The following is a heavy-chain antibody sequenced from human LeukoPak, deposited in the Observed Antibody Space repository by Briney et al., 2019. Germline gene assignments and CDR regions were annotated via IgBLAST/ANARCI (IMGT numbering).Heavy chain of an antibody. CDR3: ATNLPAAGYYFDY. D-gene: IGHD2-2*01. Sequence: ASVKVSCKVSVYTLTELSMHWVRQAPGKGLEWMGGFDPEDGETIYAQKFQGRVTMTEDTSTDTAYMELSSLRSEDTAVYYCATNLPAAGYYFDYWGQGTLVTVSS. V-gene: IGHV1-24*01. CDR1: VYTLTELS. J-gene: IGHJ4*02. CDR2: FDPEDGET.